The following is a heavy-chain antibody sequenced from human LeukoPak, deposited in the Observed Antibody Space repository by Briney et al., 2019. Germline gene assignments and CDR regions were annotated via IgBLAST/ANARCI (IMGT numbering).Heavy chain of an antibody. CDR1: GGSFSGYY. V-gene: IGHV4-34*01. J-gene: IGHJ6*02. CDR3: ARPKTLYCGGDCGMDV. CDR2: INHSGST. Sequence: PSETLSLTCAVYGGSFSGYYWSWIRQPPGKGLEWIGEINHSGSTNYNPSLKSRVTISVDTSKNQFSLKLSSVTAADTAVYYCARPKTLYCGGDCGMDVWGQGTRSPSP. D-gene: IGHD2-21*01.